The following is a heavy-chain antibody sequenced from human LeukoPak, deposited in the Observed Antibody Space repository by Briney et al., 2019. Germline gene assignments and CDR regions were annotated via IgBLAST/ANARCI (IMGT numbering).Heavy chain of an antibody. D-gene: IGHD6-6*01. V-gene: IGHV5-51*01. CDR2: IYPGDSDT. CDR3: ARTSSATWGTSSSSRSPFDY. Sequence: GESLKISCKGSGYSFTSYWIGWVRQLPGKGLEWMGIIYPGDSDTRYSPSFQGQVTISADKSISTAYLQWSSLKASDTAMYYCARTSSATWGTSSSSRSPFDYWGQGTLVTVSS. J-gene: IGHJ4*02. CDR1: GYSFTSYW.